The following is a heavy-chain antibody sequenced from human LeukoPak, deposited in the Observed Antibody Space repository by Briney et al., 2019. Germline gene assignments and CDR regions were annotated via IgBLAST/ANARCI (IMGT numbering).Heavy chain of an antibody. CDR3: ARGRVRGYGSGRLDAFDI. Sequence: SETLSLTCAVSGYSISSGYYWGWIRQPPGKGLEWIGSIYHSGSTYYNPSLKSRVTISVDTSKNQFSLKLSSVTAADTAVYYCARGRVRGYGSGRLDAFDIWGQGTMVTVSS. CDR2: IYHSGST. D-gene: IGHD3-10*01. CDR1: GYSISSGYY. J-gene: IGHJ3*02. V-gene: IGHV4-38-2*01.